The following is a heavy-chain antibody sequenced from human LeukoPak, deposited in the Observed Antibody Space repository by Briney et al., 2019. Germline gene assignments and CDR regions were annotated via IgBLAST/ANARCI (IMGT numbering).Heavy chain of an antibody. D-gene: IGHD5-12*01. J-gene: IGHJ4*02. V-gene: IGHV4-34*01. Sequence: SETLSLTCAVYGGSFSGYYWSWIRQPPGKGLEWIGEINHSGSTNYNLSLKSRVTISVDTSKNQFSLKLSSVTAADTAVYYCARAFAAPHVDIVATIAKWATLPYFDYWGQGTLVTVSS. CDR3: ARAFAAPHVDIVATIAKWATLPYFDY. CDR1: GGSFSGYY. CDR2: INHSGST.